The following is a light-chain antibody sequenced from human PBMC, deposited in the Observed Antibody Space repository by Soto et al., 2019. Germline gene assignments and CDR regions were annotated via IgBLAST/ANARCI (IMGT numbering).Light chain of an antibody. V-gene: IGKV3D-20*02. J-gene: IGKJ5*01. CDR1: QSLTSSY. CDR2: GVS. Sequence: EIVLTQSPGTLSLSPGETATLSCRASQSLTSSYLAWYQQRPGQAPSLLIYGVSSRATGIPDRFSGSGSGTDFTLTITSLEPEDFAVYYCQKRSNWPPITFGQGTRLEIK. CDR3: QKRSNWPPIT.